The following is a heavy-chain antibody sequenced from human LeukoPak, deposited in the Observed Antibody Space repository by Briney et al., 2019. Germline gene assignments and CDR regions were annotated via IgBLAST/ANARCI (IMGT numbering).Heavy chain of an antibody. D-gene: IGHD2-21*02. V-gene: IGHV1-18*01. CDR2: ISAYNGNT. J-gene: IGHJ6*02. CDR1: GYTFTSYG. Sequence: ASVTVSCKASGYTFTSYGISWVRQAPGQGLEWMGWISAYNGNTNYAQKLQGRVTMTTDTSTSTAYMELRSLRSDDTAVYYCARDRSVVVTAITQFYYYYGMDVWGQGTTVTVSS. CDR3: ARDRSVVVTAITQFYYYYGMDV.